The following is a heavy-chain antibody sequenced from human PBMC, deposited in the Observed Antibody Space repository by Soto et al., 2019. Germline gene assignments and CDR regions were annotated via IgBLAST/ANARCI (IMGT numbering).Heavy chain of an antibody. D-gene: IGHD2-15*01. CDR3: AKQPYSSGGF. Sequence: EVQLLESGGGLVQPGGSLRLSCAASGFTLTNYAMCWVRQAPGKGLEWVSAITATGGSTYYADSVKGRFTISRDNSRNTLYLQMNRLRAEDTAVYFCAKQPYSSGGFWGQGTLVTVS. V-gene: IGHV3-23*01. CDR2: ITATGGST. CDR1: GFTLTNYA. J-gene: IGHJ4*02.